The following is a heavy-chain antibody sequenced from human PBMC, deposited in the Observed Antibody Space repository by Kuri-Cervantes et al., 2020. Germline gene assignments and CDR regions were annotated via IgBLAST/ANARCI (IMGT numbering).Heavy chain of an antibody. J-gene: IGHJ4*02. CDR2: ISGRGGST. Sequence: GGSLRLSCAAFRFTFCDYYKRWVRQAPGKLLEWVSAISGRGGSTYYADSVKGRFTISRDNSKNTLYLQMNSLRAEDTAVYHCAKAVGYCTNGVCWGFDYWGQGTLVTVSS. CDR3: AKAVGYCTNGVCWGFDY. CDR1: RFTFCDYY. V-gene: IGHV3-23*01. D-gene: IGHD2-8*01.